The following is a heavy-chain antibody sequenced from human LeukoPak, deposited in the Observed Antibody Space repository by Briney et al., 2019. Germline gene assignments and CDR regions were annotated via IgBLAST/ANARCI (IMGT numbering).Heavy chain of an antibody. V-gene: IGHV3-53*01. CDR3: AKGWGGYCSGGSCRPIDY. D-gene: IGHD2-15*01. Sequence: PGGSLRLSCAASGFTVSSNYMSCVRQAPGKGLEWVSVIYSGGSTYYADSVKGRFTISRDNSKNTLYLQMNSLRAEDTAVYYCAKGWGGYCSGGSCRPIDYWGQGTLVTVSS. CDR2: IYSGGST. CDR1: GFTVSSNY. J-gene: IGHJ4*02.